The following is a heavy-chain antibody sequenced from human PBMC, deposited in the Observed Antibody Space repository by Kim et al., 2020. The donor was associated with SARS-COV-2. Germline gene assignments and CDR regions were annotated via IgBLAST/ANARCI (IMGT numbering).Heavy chain of an antibody. CDR2: VNHSGFT. V-gene: IGHV4-34*01. CDR3: ARRNSDGYVYFDF. J-gene: IGHJ4*02. D-gene: IGHD3-16*01. CDR1: GGSLSGNY. Sequence: SETLSLTCGVFGGSLSGNYWSWIRQTPGKGLEWIGEVNHSGFTNYNPAPKRRVTVSVDPSKNQFSLKLASVTATDTAVYYCARRNSDGYVYFDFWGQGTRVTVSS.